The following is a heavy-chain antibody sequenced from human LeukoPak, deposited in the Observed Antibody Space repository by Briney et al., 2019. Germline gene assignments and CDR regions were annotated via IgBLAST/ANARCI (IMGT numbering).Heavy chain of an antibody. J-gene: IGHJ4*02. CDR3: ARDPTYYDYVWGSYRPQLAFDY. D-gene: IGHD3-16*02. CDR2: INSDGSST. CDR1: GFTFSSYW. Sequence: GGSLRLSCAASGFTFSSYWMHWVRHAPGKGLVWVSRINSDGSSTSYADSVKGRFTISRDNAKNTLYLQMNSLRAEDTAVYYCARDPTYYDYVWGSYRPQLAFDYWGQGTLVTVSS. V-gene: IGHV3-74*01.